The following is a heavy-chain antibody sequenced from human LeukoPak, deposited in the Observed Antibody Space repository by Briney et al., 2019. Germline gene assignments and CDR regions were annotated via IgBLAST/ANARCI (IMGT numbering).Heavy chain of an antibody. J-gene: IGHJ4*02. V-gene: IGHV3-7*01. CDR2: IKQDGSEK. D-gene: IGHD2-2*02. CDR3: ARDAEVVPAAIDYFDY. CDR1: GFTFSSYW. Sequence: PGGSLRLSCAASGFTFSSYWMSWVRQAPGKGLDWVANIKQDGSEKYYVDSVKGRFTISRDNAKNSLYLQMNSLRAEDTAVYYCARDAEVVPAAIDYFDYWGQGTLVTVSS.